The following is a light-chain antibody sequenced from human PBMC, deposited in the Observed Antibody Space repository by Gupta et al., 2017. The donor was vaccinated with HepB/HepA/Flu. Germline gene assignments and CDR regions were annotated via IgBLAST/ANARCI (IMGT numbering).Light chain of an antibody. Sequence: EIVMTQSPATLSVSPGERATLSCRASQSVSSTLAGYQQKPGQAPRLLIYGASTRATGIPARFSGSGSGTEFTLTISSLQSEDFAVYYCQQYNNWPPWTFGQGTQVEIK. CDR2: GAS. CDR1: QSVSST. J-gene: IGKJ1*01. CDR3: QQYNNWPPWT. V-gene: IGKV3-15*01.